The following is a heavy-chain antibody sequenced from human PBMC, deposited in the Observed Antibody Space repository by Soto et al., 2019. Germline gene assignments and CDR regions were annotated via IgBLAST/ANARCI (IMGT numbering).Heavy chain of an antibody. Sequence: EVQLLESGGGLVQPGGSLRLSCAASGFTFSTYAMNWVRQAPGKGLEWVSAISGSGDNTYYADSVKGRFTISRDNSKNTLFLQMNSLRAEDTALYFCAKEMGDYYDSSGSWFDPWGQGTLVTGSS. CDR2: ISGSGDNT. V-gene: IGHV3-23*01. CDR1: GFTFSTYA. D-gene: IGHD3-22*01. J-gene: IGHJ5*02. CDR3: AKEMGDYYDSSGSWFDP.